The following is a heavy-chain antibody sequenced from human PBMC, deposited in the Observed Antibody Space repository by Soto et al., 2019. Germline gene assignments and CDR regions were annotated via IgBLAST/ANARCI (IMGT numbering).Heavy chain of an antibody. CDR1: GGSSTSYY. CDR2: IYNTGST. V-gene: IGHV4-4*08. CDR3: AKTHQGDYAFDI. J-gene: IGHJ3*02. D-gene: IGHD2-21*02. Sequence: SETLSLTCIVSGGSSTSYYWSWIRQPPGKGLEWIGFIYNTGSTSYNPSVNSRVTMSVDTSKNQISLRLSSATAADTAMYLCAKTHQGDYAFDIWGQGTLVTVSS.